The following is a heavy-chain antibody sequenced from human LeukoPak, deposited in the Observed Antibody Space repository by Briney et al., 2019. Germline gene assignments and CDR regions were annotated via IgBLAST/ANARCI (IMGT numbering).Heavy chain of an antibody. CDR2: IKQDGSEK. Sequence: GGSLRLSCAASGFTFSSYWMSWVRQAPGKGLEWVANIKQDGSEKYYVDSVKGRFTISRDNAKNSLYLQMNSLRAEDTAVYCCARDGPNVLLWFGELTNNWFDPWGQGTLVTVSS. V-gene: IGHV3-7*03. CDR1: GFTFSSYW. CDR3: ARDGPNVLLWFGELTNNWFDP. J-gene: IGHJ5*02. D-gene: IGHD3-10*01.